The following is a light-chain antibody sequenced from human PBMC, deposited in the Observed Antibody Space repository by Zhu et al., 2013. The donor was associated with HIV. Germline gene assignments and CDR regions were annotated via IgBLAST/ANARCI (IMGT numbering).Light chain of an antibody. Sequence: AVQMTQSPSSLSASVGDRVTISCRASQTVLSALAWYQQTPGKAPKLLIYDASTLESGVPSRFSGSGSGTDFTLTISRLEPEDFAVYCCQQYGSSPGTFGQGTKVEIK. CDR2: DAS. CDR3: QQYGSSPGT. V-gene: IGKV1-13*02. CDR1: QTVLSA. J-gene: IGKJ1*01.